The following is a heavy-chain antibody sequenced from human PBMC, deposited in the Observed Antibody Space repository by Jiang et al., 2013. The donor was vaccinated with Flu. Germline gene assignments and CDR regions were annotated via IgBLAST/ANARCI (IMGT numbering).Heavy chain of an antibody. V-gene: IGHV3-48*01. CDR3: ATKGSIAGPNSLLDY. J-gene: IGHJ4*02. Sequence: KGRFTISRDNAKNSLYLQMNSLRAEDTAVYYCATKGSIAGPNSLLDYWGQGTLVTVSS. D-gene: IGHD1-26*01.